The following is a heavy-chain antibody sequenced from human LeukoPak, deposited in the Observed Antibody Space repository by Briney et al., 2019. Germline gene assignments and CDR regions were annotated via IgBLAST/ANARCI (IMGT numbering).Heavy chain of an antibody. CDR3: ARSPTVALIDY. D-gene: IGHD4-23*01. Sequence: SETLSLTCPVSGDSISSYFWSWMRQPPGKGLEWIGCIYYSGSTKYKPSLKSRVTISVDTSKNQFSLRLGSVTTADTAVYYCARSPTVALIDYWGQGTLVTVSS. J-gene: IGHJ4*02. V-gene: IGHV4-59*01. CDR2: IYYSGST. CDR1: GDSISSYF.